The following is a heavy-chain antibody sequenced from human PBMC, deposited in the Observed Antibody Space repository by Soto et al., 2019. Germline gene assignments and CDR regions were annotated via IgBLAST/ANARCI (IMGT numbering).Heavy chain of an antibody. D-gene: IGHD5-18*01. CDR2: IYYSGST. CDR1: GGSISSGASY. V-gene: IGHV4-30-4*01. CDR3: AREVHFGYGY. Sequence: PSETLSHTCTVSGGSISSGASYWSWIRQPPGKGLEWIGYIYYSGSTYYNPSLKSRVTISVDTSKNQFSLKLSSVTAADTAIYYCAREVHFGYGYWGQGTLVTVSS. J-gene: IGHJ4*02.